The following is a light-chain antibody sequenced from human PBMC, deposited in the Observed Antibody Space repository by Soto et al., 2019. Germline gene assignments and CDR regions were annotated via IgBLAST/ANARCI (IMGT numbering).Light chain of an antibody. Sequence: EIVLTQSPGTLSLSPGERATLSCRASQSVSSSYLAWYQQKPGQAPRLLIYGASNRATGIPDRFSGSGSGTDFTLTISRLEPDDFAVYYCQQYGSSPRTFGLGTKVDIK. J-gene: IGKJ1*01. V-gene: IGKV3-20*01. CDR2: GAS. CDR1: QSVSSSY. CDR3: QQYGSSPRT.